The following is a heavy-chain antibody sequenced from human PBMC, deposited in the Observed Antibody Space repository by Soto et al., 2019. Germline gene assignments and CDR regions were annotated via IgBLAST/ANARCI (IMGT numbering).Heavy chain of an antibody. CDR3: AKDMYSSAQPPEVPDYGMDV. J-gene: IGHJ6*02. CDR2: ISYDGSNK. Sequence: PGGSLRLSCAASGFTFSSYAMHWVRQAPGKGLEWVAVISYDGSNKYYADSVKGRFTISRDNSKNTLYLQMNSLRAEDTAVYYCAKDMYSSAQPPEVPDYGMDVWGQGTTVTVSS. CDR1: GFTFSSYA. V-gene: IGHV3-30-3*01. D-gene: IGHD2-21*01.